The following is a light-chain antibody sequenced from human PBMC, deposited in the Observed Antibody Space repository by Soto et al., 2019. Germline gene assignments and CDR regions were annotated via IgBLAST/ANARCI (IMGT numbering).Light chain of an antibody. Sequence: DIYVKQSPSSMSASVGERVTNTRRASQIISRWLAWYQQKPGKAPKLLIYDASTLESGVPSRFSGSRSGPDFTLTISSLQPEDFATYYCQQSYSIPPTFCHGT. CDR1: QIISRW. J-gene: IGKJ1*01. CDR3: QQSYSIPPT. CDR2: DAS. V-gene: IGKV1-39*01.